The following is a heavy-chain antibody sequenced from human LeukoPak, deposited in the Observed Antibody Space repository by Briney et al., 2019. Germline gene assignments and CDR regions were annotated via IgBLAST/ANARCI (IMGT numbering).Heavy chain of an antibody. CDR2: INHSGST. CDR3: ARGGGRFDY. V-gene: IGHV4-34*01. CDR1: GGSFSGYY. J-gene: IGHJ4*02. D-gene: IGHD3-10*01. Sequence: NPSETLSLTCAVYGGSFSGYYWSWIRQPPGKGLEWIGEINHSGSTNYNPSLKSRVTISVDTSKNQFSLKLSSVTAADTAVYYCARGGGRFDYWGQGTLVTVSS.